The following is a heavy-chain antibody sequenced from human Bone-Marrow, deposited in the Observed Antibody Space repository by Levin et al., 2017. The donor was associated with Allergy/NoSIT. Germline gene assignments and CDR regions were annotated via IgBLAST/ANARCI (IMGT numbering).Heavy chain of an antibody. CDR3: ARHFGTVVSHFYFYGMDV. CDR2: ISPKNDVT. J-gene: IGHJ6*02. D-gene: IGHD1/OR15-1a*01. CDR1: KSTFNDFY. V-gene: IGHV1-2*02. Sequence: PGGSLRLSCRASKSTFNDFYIHWVRLAPGQGLQWMGSISPKNDVTNYAQRFLGRVTMTRDTSTSTIYLDLSRLKSDDTAVYYCARHFGTVVSHFYFYGMDVWGQGTTVTVSS.